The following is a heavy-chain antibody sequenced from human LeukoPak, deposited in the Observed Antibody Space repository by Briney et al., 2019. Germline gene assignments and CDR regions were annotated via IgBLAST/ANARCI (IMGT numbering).Heavy chain of an antibody. CDR3: PTVAVIRGATYFDY. J-gene: IGHJ4*02. V-gene: IGHV4-59*01. CDR2: LFYSGST. CDR1: AGTISSYY. Sequence: SETLSLTCTGSAGTISSYYWSWIRQPPGKGLEWIAYLFYSGSTDYNPSLESRVTISVDTSKNQFALKLRSVTAADTAVYYCPTVAVIRGATYFDYWGQGTLVTVSS. D-gene: IGHD3-10*01.